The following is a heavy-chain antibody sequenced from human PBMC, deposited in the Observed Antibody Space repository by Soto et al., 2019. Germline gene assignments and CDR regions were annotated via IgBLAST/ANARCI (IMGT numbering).Heavy chain of an antibody. V-gene: IGHV4-39*01. CDR1: GESISSSDYY. J-gene: IGHJ4*02. Sequence: SETLSLTCTVSGESISSSDYYWGWIRQSPGKGLYWIGNIYYSGSTSYNASLKSRVTISVDTSKNQFSLKLTSVTAADTAIYYCARLADGYNIDYWGQGTLVTVSS. CDR3: ARLADGYNIDY. CDR2: IYYSGST. D-gene: IGHD5-12*01.